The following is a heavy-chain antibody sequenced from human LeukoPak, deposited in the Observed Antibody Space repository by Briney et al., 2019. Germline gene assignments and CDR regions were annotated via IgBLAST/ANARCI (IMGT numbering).Heavy chain of an antibody. J-gene: IGHJ2*01. CDR3: ARVYYSSSYDYWYFDL. CDR2: IYYSGST. CDR1: GGSISSYY. Sequence: SETLSLTCIVSGGSISSYYWSWIRQPPGKGLEWIGYIYYSGSTNYNPSLKSRVTISVDTSKNQFSLKLSSVTAADTAVYYCARVYYSSSYDYWYFDLWGRGTLVTVSS. D-gene: IGHD6-13*01. V-gene: IGHV4-59*08.